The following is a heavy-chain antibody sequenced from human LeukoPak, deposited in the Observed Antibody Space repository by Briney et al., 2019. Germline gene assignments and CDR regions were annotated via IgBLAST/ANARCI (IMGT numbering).Heavy chain of an antibody. CDR1: GGSISSSSYY. CDR2: IYYSGST. CDR3: ARGHWFDP. J-gene: IGHJ5*02. V-gene: IGHV4-39*07. Sequence: SETLSLTCTVSGGSISSSSYYWGWIRQPPGKGLEWIGSIYYSGSTYYNPSLKSRVTISVDTSKNQFSLKLSSVIAADTAVYYCARGHWFDPWGQGTLVTVSS.